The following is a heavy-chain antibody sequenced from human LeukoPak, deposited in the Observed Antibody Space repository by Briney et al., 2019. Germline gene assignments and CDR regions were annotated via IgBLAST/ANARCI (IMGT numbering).Heavy chain of an antibody. D-gene: IGHD4-17*01. V-gene: IGHV4-39*07. Sequence: SETLSLTCTVSGDSISSTSYYWGWIRQPPGKGLEWIGTIYYSGSTYYNPSLESRVTISVDRSKKHFSLKLSSVTAADTAVYFCARYGPYDYVDYWGQGTVVSVSS. CDR3: ARYGPYDYVDY. CDR2: IYYSGST. J-gene: IGHJ4*02. CDR1: GDSISSTSYY.